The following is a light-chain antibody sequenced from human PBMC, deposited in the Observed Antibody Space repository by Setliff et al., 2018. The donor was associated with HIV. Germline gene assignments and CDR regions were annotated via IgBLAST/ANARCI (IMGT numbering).Light chain of an antibody. V-gene: IGKV4-1*01. CDR2: WAS. CDR3: QQYYSTPRT. J-gene: IGKJ1*01. Sequence: DIVMTQSPDSLAVSLGERATINCKSSQSVLYSSNNKNYLAWYQQKPGQPPKLLIYWASTRESGVPDRFSGSGSVTDFTLTISSLQAEDVAVYYCQQYYSTPRTVGQGTKVDIK. CDR1: QSVLYSSNNKNY.